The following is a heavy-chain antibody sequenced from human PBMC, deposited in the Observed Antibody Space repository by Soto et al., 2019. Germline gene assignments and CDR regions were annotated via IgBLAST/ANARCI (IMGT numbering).Heavy chain of an antibody. D-gene: IGHD2-15*01. V-gene: IGHV1-18*01. J-gene: IGHJ6*02. CDR2: ISAHNGNT. Sequence: QVQLVQSGAEVKKPGASVKVSCKASGYTFTNYDISWVRQAPGQGLEWMGWISAHNGNTNYAQKLQGRVTMTTDTSTSTDYMELRSLRADDTAVYYCAREVVVGDYHYGLDVWGQGTTVTVSS. CDR1: GYTFTNYD. CDR3: AREVVVGDYHYGLDV.